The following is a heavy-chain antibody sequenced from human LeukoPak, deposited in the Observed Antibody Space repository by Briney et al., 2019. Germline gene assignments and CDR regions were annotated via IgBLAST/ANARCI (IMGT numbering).Heavy chain of an antibody. D-gene: IGHD3-10*01. J-gene: IGHJ3*02. V-gene: IGHV4-59*12. Sequence: SETLSLTCTVSGGSISSYYWSWIRQPPGKGLEWIGYIYYSGSTNYNPSLKSRVTISVDTSKNQFSLKLSSVTAADTAVYYCARELWFGESMGAFDIWGQGTMVTVSS. CDR2: IYYSGST. CDR3: ARELWFGESMGAFDI. CDR1: GGSISSYY.